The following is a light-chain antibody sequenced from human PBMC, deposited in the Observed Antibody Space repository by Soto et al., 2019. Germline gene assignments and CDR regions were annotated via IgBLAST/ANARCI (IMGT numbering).Light chain of an antibody. CDR1: QSVSSSY. Sequence: EIVMTQSPATLSVSPGGRATLSCRTSQSVSSSYLAWYQQKPGQAPRLLIYGASNRATGIPDRFSGSGSGTDFTLTISRLEPEDFAVYYCQQYGSSGTFGQGTKVDIK. J-gene: IGKJ1*01. V-gene: IGKV3-20*01. CDR2: GAS. CDR3: QQYGSSGT.